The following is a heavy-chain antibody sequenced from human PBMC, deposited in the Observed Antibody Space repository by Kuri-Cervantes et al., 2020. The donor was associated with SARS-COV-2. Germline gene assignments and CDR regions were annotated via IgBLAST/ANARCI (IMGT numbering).Heavy chain of an antibody. CDR3: ARLRVDYGDYSRQYYFDY. D-gene: IGHD4-17*01. V-gene: IGHV4-38-2*01. Sequence: GSLRLSCAASGFTFSDYYMSWVRQPPGKGLEWIGSIYYSGSTYYNPSLKSRVTISVDTSKNQFSLKLSSVTAADTAVYYCARLRVDYGDYSRQYYFDYWGQGTLVTVSS. CDR2: IYYSGST. J-gene: IGHJ4*02. CDR1: GFTFSDYY.